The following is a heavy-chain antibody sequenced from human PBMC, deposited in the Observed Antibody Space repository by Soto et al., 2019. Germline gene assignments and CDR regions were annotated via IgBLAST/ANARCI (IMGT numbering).Heavy chain of an antibody. CDR2: INPSADNT. J-gene: IGHJ6*02. Sequence: QVQVVQSGPEVKKPGASVKVSCKASGYTFTSNYMHWVRQAPGQGLEWMGVINPSADNTRYAQKFRGRLSLTRDTSTSTAYMDLSSLTSEDTAVYYCARGSPYDMDVWGQGTTVTVSS. CDR1: GYTFTSNY. V-gene: IGHV1-46*01. CDR3: ARGSPYDMDV.